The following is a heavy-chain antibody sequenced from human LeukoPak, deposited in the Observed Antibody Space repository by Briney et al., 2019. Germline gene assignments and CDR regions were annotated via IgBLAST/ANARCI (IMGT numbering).Heavy chain of an antibody. Sequence: PGGSLRLSCAASGFTFRTYWMSWFRQAPGKGLEWVANIKEDGSEKSYVDSVKGRFTISRDNAKNLLYLQMNNLRAEETAVYHCARVLVGALDYWGQGTLVTVSS. CDR2: IKEDGSEK. J-gene: IGHJ4*02. V-gene: IGHV3-7*03. CDR1: GFTFRTYW. CDR3: ARVLVGALDY. D-gene: IGHD1-26*01.